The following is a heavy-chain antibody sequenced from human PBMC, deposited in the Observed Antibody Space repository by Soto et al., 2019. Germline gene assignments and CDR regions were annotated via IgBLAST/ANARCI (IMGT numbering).Heavy chain of an antibody. D-gene: IGHD1-1*01. CDR1: GYTFTSFV. CDR3: ARWLQLRPLDY. Sequence: QVQLAQSGGEVKKPGASVKVSCKASGYTFTSFVIGWVRQAPGQGLEYMGWITVSNGNPNYAPKFQDRVTMTVDTSTSTAYMELRILISDDTAMYYCARWLQLRPLDYWGQGTLVTVSS. V-gene: IGHV1-18*01. CDR2: ITVSNGNP. J-gene: IGHJ4*02.